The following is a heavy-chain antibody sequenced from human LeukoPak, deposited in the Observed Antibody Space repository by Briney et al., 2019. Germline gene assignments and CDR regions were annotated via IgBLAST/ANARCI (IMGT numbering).Heavy chain of an antibody. CDR1: GFTFSDYS. CDR3: ARGAPGSDY. D-gene: IGHD1-14*01. Sequence: GGSPRLSCAASGFTFSDYSMSWIRQAPGMGLEWVSYISVSSGNTNYADSVKGRFTISRDNAKNLLYLQMSSLRAEDTAVYYCARGAPGSDYWGQGTLVTVSS. V-gene: IGHV3-11*05. CDR2: ISVSSGNT. J-gene: IGHJ4*02.